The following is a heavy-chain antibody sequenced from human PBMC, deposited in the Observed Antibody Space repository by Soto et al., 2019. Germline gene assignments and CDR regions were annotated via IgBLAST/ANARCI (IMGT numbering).Heavy chain of an antibody. J-gene: IGHJ5*02. V-gene: IGHV4-31*03. D-gene: IGHD4-4*01. Sequence: PSETLSLTCTVSGGSISSGGYYWSWIRQHPGKGLEWIGYIYYSGSTYYNPSLKSRVTISVDTSKNQFSLKLSSVTAADTAVYYCARDASGPMTTVTGNWFDPGGQGTLVTVSS. CDR2: IYYSGST. CDR3: ARDASGPMTTVTGNWFDP. CDR1: GGSISSGGYY.